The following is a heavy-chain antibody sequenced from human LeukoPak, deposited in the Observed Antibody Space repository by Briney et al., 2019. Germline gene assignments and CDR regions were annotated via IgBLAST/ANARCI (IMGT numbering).Heavy chain of an antibody. D-gene: IGHD4-11*01. CDR1: GFTFSSYS. Sequence: GGSLRLSCAASGFTFSSYSMNWVRQAPGKGLEWVSSISSSSSYIYYADSVKGRFTISRDNAKNSLYLQMNSLRAEDTAVYYCARGGPVNAFDIWGQGTMVTVSS. J-gene: IGHJ3*02. V-gene: IGHV3-21*01. CDR3: ARGGPVNAFDI. CDR2: ISSSSSYI.